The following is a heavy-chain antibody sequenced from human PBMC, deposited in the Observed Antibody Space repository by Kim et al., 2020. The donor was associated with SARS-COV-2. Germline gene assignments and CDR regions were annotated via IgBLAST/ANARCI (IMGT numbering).Heavy chain of an antibody. J-gene: IGHJ4*02. Sequence: SETLSLTCAVYGGSFSGYYWSWIRQPPGKGLEWIGEINHSGSTNYNPSLKSRVTISVDTSKNQFSLKLSSVTAADTAVYYCARGSAARYFDYWGQGTLVTVSS. CDR1: GGSFSGYY. CDR3: ARGSAARYFDY. V-gene: IGHV4-34*01. D-gene: IGHD6-6*01. CDR2: INHSGST.